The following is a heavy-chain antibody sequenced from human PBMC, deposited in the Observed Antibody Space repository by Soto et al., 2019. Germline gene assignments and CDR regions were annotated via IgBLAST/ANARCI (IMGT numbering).Heavy chain of an antibody. J-gene: IGHJ6*02. D-gene: IGHD1-1*01. CDR3: ARLEYLNYYYYGMDV. CDR1: GYSFTSYW. Sequence: GQSLKISCKGSGYSFTSYWIGWVRQMPGKGLEWMGIIYPGASDTRYSPSFQGQVTISADKSISTAYLQWSSLKASDTAMYYCARLEYLNYYYYGMDVWGQGTTVTVS. CDR2: IYPGASDT. V-gene: IGHV5-51*01.